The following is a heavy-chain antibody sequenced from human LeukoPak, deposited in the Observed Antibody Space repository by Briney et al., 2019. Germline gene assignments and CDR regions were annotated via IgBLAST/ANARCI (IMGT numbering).Heavy chain of an antibody. CDR2: ISYDGSNK. D-gene: IGHD5-18*01. Sequence: GGSLRLSCAASGFTFSSYAMHWVRQAPGKGLEWVAVISYDGSNKYYADSVKGRFTISRDNSKNTLYLQMNSLRAEDTAVYYCARELGYSYGWAYWGQGTLVTVSS. V-gene: IGHV3-30*04. J-gene: IGHJ4*02. CDR1: GFTFSSYA. CDR3: ARELGYSYGWAY.